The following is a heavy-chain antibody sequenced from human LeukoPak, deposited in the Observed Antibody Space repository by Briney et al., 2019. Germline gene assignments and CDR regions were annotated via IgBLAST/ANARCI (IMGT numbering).Heavy chain of an antibody. CDR1: GYTFTGYY. D-gene: IGHD3-3*01. CDR3: ARTKSYDFWSGYYTGYYYYGMDV. Sequence: ASVKVSCKASGYTFTGYYMHWVRQAPGQGLEWMGWMNPNSGNTGYAQKFQGRVTMTRDTSISTAYMELSSLRSEDTAVYYCARTKSYDFWSGYYTGYYYYGMDVWGQGTTVTVSS. CDR2: MNPNSGNT. V-gene: IGHV1-8*02. J-gene: IGHJ6*02.